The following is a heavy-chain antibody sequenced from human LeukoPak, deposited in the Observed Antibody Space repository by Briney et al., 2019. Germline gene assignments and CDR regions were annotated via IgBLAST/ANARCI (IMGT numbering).Heavy chain of an antibody. CDR1: GFTFSTYW. Sequence: GGSLRLSCAASGFTFSTYWMSWVRQAPGKGLEWVANIRQDGSEKYYVDSVKGRFTISRDNAKNSLYLQMNSLRAEGTAVYYCARDPTVTTSEVYWGQGTLVTVSS. V-gene: IGHV3-7*01. J-gene: IGHJ4*02. CDR2: IRQDGSEK. D-gene: IGHD4-17*01. CDR3: ARDPTVTTSEVY.